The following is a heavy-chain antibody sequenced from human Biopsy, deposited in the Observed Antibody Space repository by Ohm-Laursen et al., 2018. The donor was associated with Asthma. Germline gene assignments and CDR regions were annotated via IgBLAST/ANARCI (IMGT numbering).Heavy chain of an antibody. Sequence: QTLTLTRAVSGGSISSGGYSWSWIRQPPGKGLEWIGYIYHSGSTYYNPSFKSRVTISVDRSKNQFSLKLSSVTAADTAVYYCARVKDGYNFDYWGQGTLVTVSS. CDR1: GGSISSGGYS. D-gene: IGHD5-24*01. CDR3: ARVKDGYNFDY. J-gene: IGHJ4*02. CDR2: IYHSGST. V-gene: IGHV4-30-2*01.